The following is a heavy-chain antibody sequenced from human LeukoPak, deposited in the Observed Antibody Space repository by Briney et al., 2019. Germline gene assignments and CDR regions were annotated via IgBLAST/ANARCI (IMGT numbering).Heavy chain of an antibody. V-gene: IGHV4-4*02. CDR3: ARDPRGHRYCTTTSCPLTFDS. J-gene: IGHJ4*02. CDR1: GGSISSSDW. D-gene: IGHD2-2*01. CDR2: IYHSGST. Sequence: PSETLSLTCAVSGGSISSSDWWSWVRQPPGKGLEWIGEIYHSGSTNYNPSLKSRVTISVDKSKNQFSLKMGSVTAADTAVYYCARDPRGHRYCTTTSCPLTFDSWGQGTLVTVSS.